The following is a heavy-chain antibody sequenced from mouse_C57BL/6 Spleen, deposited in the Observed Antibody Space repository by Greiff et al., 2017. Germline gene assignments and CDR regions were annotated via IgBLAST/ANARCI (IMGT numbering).Heavy chain of an antibody. CDR3: ARRALGSRLYFDY. V-gene: IGHV5-4*01. CDR2: ISDGGSYT. J-gene: IGHJ2*01. Sequence: VQLQQSGGGLVKPGGSLKLSCAASGFTFSSYAMSWVRQTPEKRLEWVATISDGGSYTYYPDNVKGRFTISRDNAKNNLYLQMSHLKSEDTAMYYCARRALGSRLYFDYWGQGTTLTVSS. D-gene: IGHD1-1*01. CDR1: GFTFSSYA.